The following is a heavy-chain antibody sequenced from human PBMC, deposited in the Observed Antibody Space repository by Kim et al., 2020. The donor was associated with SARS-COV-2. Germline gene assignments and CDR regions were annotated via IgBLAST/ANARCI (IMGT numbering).Heavy chain of an antibody. CDR1: GFTFSSYA. CDR2: ISYDGSNK. CDR3: AREASSYIDY. V-gene: IGHV3-30*04. J-gene: IGHJ4*02. Sequence: GGSLRLSCAASGFTFSSYAMHWVRQAPGKGLEWVAVISYDGSNKYYADSVKGRFTISRDNSKNTLYLQMNSLRAEDTAVYYCAREASSYIDYWGQGTLVTVSS.